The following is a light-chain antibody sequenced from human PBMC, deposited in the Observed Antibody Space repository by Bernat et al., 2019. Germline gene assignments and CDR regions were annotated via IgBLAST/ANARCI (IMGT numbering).Light chain of an antibody. CDR1: SSDVGNYNL. CDR2: EVS. J-gene: IGLJ3*02. Sequence: QSALTQPASVSGSPGQSITISCAGASSDVGNYNLVSWYQHHPGKAPKLMIYEVSKRPSGVSNRFSGSKSGNTASLTISGLQAEDEADYYCCSYAGSSIWVVGGGTKLTVL. V-gene: IGLV2-23*02. CDR3: CSYAGSSIWV.